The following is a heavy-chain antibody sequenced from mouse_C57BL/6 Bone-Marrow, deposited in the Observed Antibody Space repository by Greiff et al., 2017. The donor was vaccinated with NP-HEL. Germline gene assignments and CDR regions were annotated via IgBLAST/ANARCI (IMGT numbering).Heavy chain of an antibody. CDR1: GFTFSSYG. CDR3: ARRLYDYDWFAY. J-gene: IGHJ3*01. CDR2: ISSGGSYT. Sequence: EVMLVESGGDLVKPGGSLKLSCAASGFTFSSYGMSWVRQTPDKRLEWVATISSGGSYTYYPDSVKGRFTISRDNAKNTLYMQMSSLKSEDTARYYWARRLYDYDWFAYWGQGTLVTVSA. V-gene: IGHV5-6*02. D-gene: IGHD2-4*01.